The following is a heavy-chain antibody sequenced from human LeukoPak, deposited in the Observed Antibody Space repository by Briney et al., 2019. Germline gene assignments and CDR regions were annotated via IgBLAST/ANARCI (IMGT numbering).Heavy chain of an antibody. CDR3: ARETPDYGDYDLYFDY. D-gene: IGHD4-17*01. V-gene: IGHV4-59*01. CDR1: GGSISSYY. CDR2: IYYSGST. J-gene: IGHJ4*02. Sequence: SETLSLTCTVSGGSISSYYWSWIRQPPGKGLEWSGYIYYSGSTNYNPSLKSRVTISVDTSKNQFSLKLSSVTAADTAVYYCARETPDYGDYDLYFDYWGQGTLVTVSS.